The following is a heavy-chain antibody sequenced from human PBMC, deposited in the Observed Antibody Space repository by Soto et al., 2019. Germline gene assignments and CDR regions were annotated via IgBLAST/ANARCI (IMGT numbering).Heavy chain of an antibody. CDR1: GFTFTSYA. CDR3: TQDGGSRDWLTVN. D-gene: IGHD3-9*01. V-gene: IGHV3-23*01. CDR2: ITGGGDNT. J-gene: IGHJ4*02. Sequence: EVQLLESGGDLVQPGGSLRLSCAASGFTFTSYAMSWIRQAPGKGLEXXSAITGGGDNTYYADSVKGRFTISRDNSKNTLYLQMNSLRAEDTAFYYCTQDGGSRDWLTVNWGQGTLVTVSS.